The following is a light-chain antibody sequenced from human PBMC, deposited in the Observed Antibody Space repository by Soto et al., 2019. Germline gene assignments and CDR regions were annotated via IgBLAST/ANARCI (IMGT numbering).Light chain of an antibody. CDR2: GAS. CDR1: EVISRY. V-gene: IGKV1-9*01. J-gene: IGKJ2*03. CDR3: QQVYSYTYS. Sequence: IPLTQSPSSLSASIGDRVTITSRASEVISRYLAWYQLIPGKAPKILLYGASTLEGGVPSRLSVSGSGTEFTLTIRSLQPEDFRIYYCQQVYSYTYSFGQGTKLEIK.